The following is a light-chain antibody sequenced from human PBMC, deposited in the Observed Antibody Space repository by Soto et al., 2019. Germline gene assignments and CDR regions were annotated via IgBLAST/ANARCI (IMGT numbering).Light chain of an antibody. V-gene: IGLV2-14*03. CDR1: CSDIGDSNY. CDR3: SSFRSSSTSYV. Sequence: QSALTQPASVSGSPGQSITISCTGTCSDIGDSNYVSWYQQHPGKAPKLVIYDVSNRPSGVSNRFSGSKSANTASLTISGLQAEDEADYYCSSFRSSSTSYVFGTGTKLTVL. J-gene: IGLJ1*01. CDR2: DVS.